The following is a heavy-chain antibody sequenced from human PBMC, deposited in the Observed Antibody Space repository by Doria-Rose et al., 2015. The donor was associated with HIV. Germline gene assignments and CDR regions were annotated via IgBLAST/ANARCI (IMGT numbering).Heavy chain of an antibody. CDR1: GGSFSGYY. D-gene: IGHD1-1*01. Sequence: QVQLQQWGAGLVKPSETLSLTCAVFGGSFSGYYWSWIRQPPGKGLEWIGEINHSGSTNYETSLKSRVTISLDTSKNLFSLKLSSVTAADTAAYYCARGLLRGGWSDVDYYYGMDVWGQGTTVTVSS. J-gene: IGHJ6*02. V-gene: IGHV4-34*01. CDR2: INHSGST. CDR3: ARGLLRGGWSDVDYYYGMDV.